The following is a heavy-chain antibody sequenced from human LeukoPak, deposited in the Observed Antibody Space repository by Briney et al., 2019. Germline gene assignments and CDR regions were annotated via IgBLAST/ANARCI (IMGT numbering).Heavy chain of an antibody. CDR3: AGHSGYDSHFDY. CDR1: RDSINDYF. J-gene: IGHJ4*02. D-gene: IGHD5-12*01. Sequence: KPSETLSLTCTVSRDSINDYFWTWIRQPPGKGLEWIGYIYHSGSTYYNPSLKSRVTISVDRSKNQFSLKLSSVTAADTAVYYCAGHSGYDSHFDYWGQGTLVTVSS. CDR2: IYHSGST. V-gene: IGHV4-30-2*01.